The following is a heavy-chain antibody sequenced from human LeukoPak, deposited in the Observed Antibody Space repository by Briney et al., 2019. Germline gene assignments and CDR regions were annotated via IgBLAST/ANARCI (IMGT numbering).Heavy chain of an antibody. D-gene: IGHD3-10*01. CDR2: IYYSGST. Sequence: PETLSLTCTVSGGSISSYYWSWIRQPPGKGLEWIGYIYYSGSTNYNPSLKSRVTISVDTSKNQFSLKLSSVTAADTAVYYCARFASGSGSYSFYFDYWGQGTLVTVSS. CDR1: GGSISSYY. CDR3: ARFASGSGSYSFYFDY. J-gene: IGHJ4*02. V-gene: IGHV4-59*01.